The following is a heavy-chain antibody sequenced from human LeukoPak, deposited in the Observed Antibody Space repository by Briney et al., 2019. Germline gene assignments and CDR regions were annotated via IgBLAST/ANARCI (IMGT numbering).Heavy chain of an antibody. CDR1: GGSFSGYY. D-gene: IGHD1-26*01. CDR3: ARDSGTYDFNY. Sequence: SETLSLTCAVHGGSFSGYYWSWIRQPPGKGLEWIGEINHSGSTNYNPSLKSRVTISVDTSKNQFSLKLSSVTAADTAVYYCARDSGTYDFNYWGQGTLVTVSS. J-gene: IGHJ4*02. CDR2: INHSGST. V-gene: IGHV4-34*01.